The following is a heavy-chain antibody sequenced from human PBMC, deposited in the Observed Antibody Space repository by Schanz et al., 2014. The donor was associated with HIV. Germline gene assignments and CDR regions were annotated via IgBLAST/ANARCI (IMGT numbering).Heavy chain of an antibody. CDR3: AKGRVQLWSDYIDF. CDR1: GFTFSSYG. CDR2: ISWNGADI. Sequence: VQLVESGGGVVQPGRSLRLSCAASGFTFSSYGMHWVRQAPGKGLEWVSGISWNGADIGYGDSVRGRFTVSRDNANNSLYLHMNSLRSEDTAFYYCAKGRVQLWSDYIDFWGQGTLVTVSS. D-gene: IGHD3-3*01. V-gene: IGHV3-9*01. J-gene: IGHJ4*02.